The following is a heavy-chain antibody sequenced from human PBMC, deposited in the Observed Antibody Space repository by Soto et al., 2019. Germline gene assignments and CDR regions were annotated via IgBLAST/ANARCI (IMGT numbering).Heavy chain of an antibody. CDR2: FYYSGST. CDR3: ARVEMATVYVDY. Sequence: SETLSLTCTVSGGSISSYYWTWIRQPPGKGLEWIGYFYYSGSTNYNPSLKSRVTISMDTSKNHFSLKLSSVTAADTAVYYCARVEMATVYVDYWGQGTLVTVSS. CDR1: GGSISSYY. D-gene: IGHD5-12*01. V-gene: IGHV4-59*01. J-gene: IGHJ4*02.